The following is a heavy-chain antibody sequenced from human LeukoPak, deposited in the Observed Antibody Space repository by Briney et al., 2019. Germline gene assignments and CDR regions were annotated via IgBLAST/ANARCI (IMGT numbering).Heavy chain of an antibody. V-gene: IGHV1-69*13. CDR1: GGTFSSYA. D-gene: IGHD6-19*01. CDR2: IIPIFGTA. Sequence: SVKVSCKASGGTFSSYAISWVRQAPGQGLEWMGGIIPIFGTANYAQKFQGRVTITADESTSTAYMELSSPRSEDTAVYYCARDHSSGGPYFDYWGQGTLVTVSS. CDR3: ARDHSSGGPYFDY. J-gene: IGHJ4*02.